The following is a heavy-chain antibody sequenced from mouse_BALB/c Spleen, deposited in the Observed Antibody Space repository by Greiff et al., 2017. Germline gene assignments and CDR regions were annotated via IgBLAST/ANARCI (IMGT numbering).Heavy chain of an antibody. D-gene: IGHD2-12*01. Sequence: EVQLQQSGAELVKPGASVKLSCTASGFNIKDTYMHWVKQRPEQGLEWIGRIDPANGNTKYDPKFQGKATITADTSSNTAYLQLSSLTSEDTAVYYCASYAWFAYWGQETLVTVSA. CDR3: ASYAWFAY. J-gene: IGHJ3*01. CDR2: IDPANGNT. V-gene: IGHV14-3*02. CDR1: GFNIKDTY.